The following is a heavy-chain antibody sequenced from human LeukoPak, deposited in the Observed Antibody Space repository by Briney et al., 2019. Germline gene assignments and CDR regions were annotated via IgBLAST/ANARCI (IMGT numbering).Heavy chain of an antibody. CDR3: ARDPTPSYRYFDY. D-gene: IGHD3-16*02. CDR2: ISYDGSNK. Sequence: GGSLRLSCAASGFTFSSYAMHWVRQAPGKGLEWVAVISYDGSNKYYADSVKGRFTISRDNSKNTLYLQMNSLRAEDTAVYYCARDPTPSYRYFDYWGQGTLVTVSS. V-gene: IGHV3-30-3*01. J-gene: IGHJ4*02. CDR1: GFTFSSYA.